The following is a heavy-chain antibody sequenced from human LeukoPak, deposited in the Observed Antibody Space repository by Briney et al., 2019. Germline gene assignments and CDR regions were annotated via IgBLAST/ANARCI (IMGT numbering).Heavy chain of an antibody. J-gene: IGHJ5*02. CDR3: AKGDEVAAAAANWFDP. CDR1: GFTFSDYH. V-gene: IGHV3-11*01. D-gene: IGHD6-13*01. Sequence: GGSLRLSCAASGFTFSDYHMNWIRQAPGKGLEWISYISPGGQTTYFADSVKGRVTLSRDNAKNSLSLQMNSLTADDTAVYYCAKGDEVAAAAANWFDPWGQGTLVTVSS. CDR2: ISPGGQTT.